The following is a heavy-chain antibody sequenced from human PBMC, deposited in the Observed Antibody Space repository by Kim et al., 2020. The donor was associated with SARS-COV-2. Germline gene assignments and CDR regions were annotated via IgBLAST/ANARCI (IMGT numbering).Heavy chain of an antibody. V-gene: IGHV1-69*13. Sequence: SVKVSCKASGGTFSSYAISWVRQAPGQGLEWMGGIIPIFGTANYAQKFQGRVTITADESTSTAYMELSSLRSEDTAVYYCAREVEGEWLVQRYYYYGMDVWGQGTTVTVSS. CDR2: IIPIFGTA. D-gene: IGHD6-19*01. CDR1: GGTFSSYA. CDR3: AREVEGEWLVQRYYYYGMDV. J-gene: IGHJ6*02.